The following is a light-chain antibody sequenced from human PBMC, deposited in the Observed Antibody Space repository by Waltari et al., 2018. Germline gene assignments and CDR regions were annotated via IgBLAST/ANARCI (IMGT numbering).Light chain of an antibody. CDR3: CSYAGTYTFEV. V-gene: IGLV2-11*01. Sequence: QSALTQPRSVSGSPGQSVTISCTGTTSDVGAYNNVSWYQQHPGKAPKLMIYGVTERPSGVPDRFSGSKSGNTASLTISGLQAEDEADYYCCSYAGTYTFEVFGTGTKVTVL. J-gene: IGLJ1*01. CDR1: TSDVGAYNN. CDR2: GVT.